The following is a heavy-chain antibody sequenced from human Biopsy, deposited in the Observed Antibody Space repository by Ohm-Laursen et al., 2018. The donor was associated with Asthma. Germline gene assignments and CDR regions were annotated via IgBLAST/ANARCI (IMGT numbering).Heavy chain of an antibody. Sequence: SLRLSCAASGFAVSRDHMFWVRQAPGKGLEWVSVIYSGGTSHTADSVSGRFTISRDYSKNTLYLQMHSLRAEDTAVYYCARGDSSNWSQYYFDYWGQGTLVTVSS. J-gene: IGHJ4*02. V-gene: IGHV3-53*01. D-gene: IGHD3-22*01. CDR2: IYSGGTS. CDR1: GFAVSRDH. CDR3: ARGDSSNWSQYYFDY.